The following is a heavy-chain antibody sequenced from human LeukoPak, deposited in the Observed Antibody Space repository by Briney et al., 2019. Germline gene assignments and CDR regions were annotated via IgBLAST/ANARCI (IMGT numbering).Heavy chain of an antibody. Sequence: GGSLRLSCAASGFTISHYWMSWVRQAPGKGLEWVANIKQDGSEKYYAESVKGRVTISRDNAENSLYLQMNSLRAEDTALYYCARVIGSYGDSAYWGQGTLVTVSS. CDR2: IKQDGSEK. J-gene: IGHJ4*02. CDR3: ARVIGSYGDSAY. CDR1: GFTISHYW. D-gene: IGHD4-17*01. V-gene: IGHV3-7*01.